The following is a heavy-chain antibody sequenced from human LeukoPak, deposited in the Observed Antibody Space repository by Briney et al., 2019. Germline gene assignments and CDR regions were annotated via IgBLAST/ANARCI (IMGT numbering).Heavy chain of an antibody. J-gene: IGHJ4*02. D-gene: IGHD2-8*02. Sequence: PSETLSLTCAVYGGSFSGYYWSWIRQPPGKGLEWIGEINHSGSTNYNPSLKSRVTISVDTSKNQFSLKLSSVTAADTAVYYCTRNPTGGYYYFDYWGQGMLVTVSS. CDR3: TRNPTGGYYYFDY. V-gene: IGHV4-34*01. CDR1: GGSFSGYY. CDR2: INHSGST.